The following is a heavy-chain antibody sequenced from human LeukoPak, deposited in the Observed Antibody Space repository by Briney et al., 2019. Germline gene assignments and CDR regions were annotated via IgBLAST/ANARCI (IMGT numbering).Heavy chain of an antibody. CDR3: ARERDQVEMATSFDY. D-gene: IGHD5-24*01. CDR2: IIPIFGTA. V-gene: IGHV1-69*13. J-gene: IGHJ4*02. Sequence: SVKVSCKASGGTFSSYAISWVRQAPGQGLEWMGGIIPIFGTANYAQKFQGRVTITADESTSTAYMELSSLRSEDTAVYYCARERDQVEMATSFDYWGQGTLVTVSS. CDR1: GGTFSSYA.